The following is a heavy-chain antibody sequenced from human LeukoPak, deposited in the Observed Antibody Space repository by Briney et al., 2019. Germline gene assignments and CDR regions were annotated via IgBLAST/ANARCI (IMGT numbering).Heavy chain of an antibody. CDR1: GFTFSSYA. D-gene: IGHD3-16*01. CDR3: ARDWAGRRCDY. J-gene: IGHJ4*02. CDR2: IWYDGSNK. V-gene: IGHV3-33*08. Sequence: GGSLRLSCAASGFTFSSYALSWVRQAPGKGLEWVAVIWYDGSNKFYADSVKGRFSISRDNSKNTVYLQMSSLRDDDTAVYYCARDWAGRRCDYWGQGTLVTVSS.